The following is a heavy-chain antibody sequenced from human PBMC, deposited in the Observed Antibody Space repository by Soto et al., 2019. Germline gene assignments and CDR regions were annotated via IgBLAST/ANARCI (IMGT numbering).Heavy chain of an antibody. CDR2: IFYSGNT. Sequence: SETLSLTCTVAGGSIRGRGCYWGWLRQPPGKGLEWIGSIFYSGNTYYEPSLKSRVTISADTSKNQFSLKVGDVTAADAAVYYCARLTRTSLGFYSDMDVWGKGTTVTVSS. J-gene: IGHJ6*03. CDR3: ARLTRTSLGFYSDMDV. V-gene: IGHV4-39*01. CDR1: GGSIRGRGCY. D-gene: IGHD2-8*01.